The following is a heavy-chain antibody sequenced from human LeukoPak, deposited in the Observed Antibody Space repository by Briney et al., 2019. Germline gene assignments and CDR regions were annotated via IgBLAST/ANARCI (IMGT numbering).Heavy chain of an antibody. CDR1: GFTFSSYA. CDR3: AKDPFCSSTSCYPNP. CDR2: ISGSGGST. V-gene: IGHV3-23*01. Sequence: GGSLRLSCAASGFTFSSYAMSWVRQAPGKGLEWVSAISGSGGSTHYADSVKGRFTISRDNSKNTLYLQMNSLRAKDTAVYYCAKDPFCSSTSCYPNPWGQGTLVTVSS. D-gene: IGHD2-2*01. J-gene: IGHJ5*02.